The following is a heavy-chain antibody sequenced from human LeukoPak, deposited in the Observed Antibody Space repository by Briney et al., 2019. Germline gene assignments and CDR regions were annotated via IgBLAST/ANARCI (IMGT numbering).Heavy chain of an antibody. Sequence: ASVKVSCKTSGYSFSSYGPNWVRQAPGQGLEWIGWFNGYNGNAMSTQKFQGRIIKTADTSANTGYMELRSLTSDDTAVYFCARPYCSGNKCYRLDYWGQGTLVTVSS. J-gene: IGHJ4*02. CDR3: ARPYCSGNKCYRLDY. CDR2: FNGYNGNA. V-gene: IGHV1-18*04. D-gene: IGHD2-2*01. CDR1: GYSFSSYG.